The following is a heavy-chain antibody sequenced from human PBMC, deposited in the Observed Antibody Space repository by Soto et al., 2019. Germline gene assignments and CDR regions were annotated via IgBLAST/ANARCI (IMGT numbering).Heavy chain of an antibody. V-gene: IGHV3-23*01. Sequence: GSLRLSCAASGVTFSNFAMSWVRQAPGKGLEWVLGISISGGSTYYVDSVKGRFTISRDNSKNTLYLQMNSLRAEDTAIYYCAKSTGGAAIYSFDYWGQGALVTVSS. D-gene: IGHD5-18*01. J-gene: IGHJ4*02. CDR3: AKSTGGAAIYSFDY. CDR1: GVTFSNFA. CDR2: ISISGGST.